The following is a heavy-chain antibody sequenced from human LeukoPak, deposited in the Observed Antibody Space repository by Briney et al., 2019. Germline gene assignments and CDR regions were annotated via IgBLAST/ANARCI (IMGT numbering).Heavy chain of an antibody. J-gene: IGHJ4*02. V-gene: IGHV3-48*03. Sequence: GGSLRLSCAASGFMFDDYGMSWVRQAPGKGLEWVSYISSSGSIIYYADSVKGRFTISRDNAKNSLHLQMNSLRAEDTAVYYCARDDAGYSSGWYWVYWGQGTLVTVSS. CDR1: GFMFDDYG. D-gene: IGHD6-19*01. CDR3: ARDDAGYSSGWYWVY. CDR2: ISSSGSII.